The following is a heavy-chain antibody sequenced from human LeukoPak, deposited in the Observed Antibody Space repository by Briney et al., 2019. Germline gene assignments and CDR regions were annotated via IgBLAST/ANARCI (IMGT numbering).Heavy chain of an antibody. Sequence: GGSLRLSCAASGFTFSSYSMNWVRQAPGKVLEWVSSISSSSSYIYYADSVKGRFTVSRDNAKNSLYLQMNSLRAEDTAVYYCARDLPGRDYYFDYWGQGTLVTVSS. CDR3: ARDLPGRDYYFDY. V-gene: IGHV3-21*01. CDR2: ISSSSSYI. CDR1: GFTFSSYS. D-gene: IGHD3-10*01. J-gene: IGHJ4*02.